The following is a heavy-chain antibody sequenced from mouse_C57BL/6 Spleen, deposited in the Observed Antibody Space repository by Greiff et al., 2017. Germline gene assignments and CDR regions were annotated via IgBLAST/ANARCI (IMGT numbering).Heavy chain of an antibody. CDR2: IDPEDGDT. CDR1: GFNIKDYY. Sequence: EVQLQQSGAELVRPGASVKLSCTASGFNIKDYYMHWVKQRPEQGLEWIGRIDPEDGDTEYAPKFQGKATMTADPSSNTAYLQLSSLTSEDTAVYYCTTHYYGSSPAYWGQGTLVTVSA. CDR3: TTHYYGSSPAY. D-gene: IGHD1-1*01. J-gene: IGHJ3*01. V-gene: IGHV14-1*01.